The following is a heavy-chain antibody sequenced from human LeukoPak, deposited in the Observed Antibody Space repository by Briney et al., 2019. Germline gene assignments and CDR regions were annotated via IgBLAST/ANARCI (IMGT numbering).Heavy chain of an antibody. D-gene: IGHD6-13*01. CDR3: ARDFKLVRNFDY. J-gene: IGHJ4*02. CDR1: GDSVSINSAA. Sequence: PTLSLTLAISGDSVSINSAAWNWIRQSPSRGLEWLGRTYYRSKWYNDYAVSVKSRITINPDTSKNQFSLQLNSVTPEDTAVYYCARDFKLVRNFDYWGQGTLVTVSS. CDR2: TYYRSKWYN. V-gene: IGHV6-1*01.